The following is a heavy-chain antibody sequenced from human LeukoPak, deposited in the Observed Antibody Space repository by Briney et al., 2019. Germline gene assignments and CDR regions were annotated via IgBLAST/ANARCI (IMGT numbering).Heavy chain of an antibody. V-gene: IGHV3-30*04. CDR2: ISSDGRDK. CDR1: GFTFSSYA. Sequence: PGGSLRLSCAASGFTFSSYALHWVRQAPGKGLEWVAVISSDGRDKKYADSVKGRSSISRDNSKNTLYLQMNSLSAEDTAVYYCAKVEQWLGFDHWGQGTLVTVSS. D-gene: IGHD6-19*01. J-gene: IGHJ4*02. CDR3: AKVEQWLGFDH.